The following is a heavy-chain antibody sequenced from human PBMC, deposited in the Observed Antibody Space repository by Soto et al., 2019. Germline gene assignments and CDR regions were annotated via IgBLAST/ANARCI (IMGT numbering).Heavy chain of an antibody. CDR2: IYHSGDT. V-gene: IGHV4-59*01. J-gene: IGHJ4*02. Sequence: PSVTLSLTCTVSGASITSFYWSWIRQPPGKGLEWIGYIYHSGDTNYNPSLTSRVTISVDTSKNQFSLKLSSVTAADTAVYYCARFPPGTGNYNGWGQGTLVTVSS. CDR3: ARFPPGTGNYNG. CDR1: GASITSFY. D-gene: IGHD3-10*01.